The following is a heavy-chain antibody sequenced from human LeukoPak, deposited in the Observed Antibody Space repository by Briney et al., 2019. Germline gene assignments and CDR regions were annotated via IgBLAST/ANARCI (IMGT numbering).Heavy chain of an antibody. J-gene: IGHJ4*02. Sequence: PGGSLRLSCAVSGFIGYDGYTSWVRQAPGRGLEWLSVIYRGGVTYYADSVKGRFFISRDDSKNTWHLQLNSLKTEDTAVYYCAGASSDGVLIDATSFDLWGQGTLVSVSS. CDR3: AGASSDGVLIDATSFDL. V-gene: IGHV3-66*01. D-gene: IGHD2-15*01. CDR2: IYRGGVT. CDR1: GFIGYDGY.